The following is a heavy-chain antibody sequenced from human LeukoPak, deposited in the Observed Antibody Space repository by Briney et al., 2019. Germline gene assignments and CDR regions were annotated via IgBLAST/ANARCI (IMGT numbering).Heavy chain of an antibody. CDR1: EFTFSGYY. CDR3: AKRRSGWYFDY. V-gene: IGHV3-11*03. J-gene: IGHJ4*02. CDR2: ISSSSTYT. D-gene: IGHD6-19*01. Sequence: PGGSLRLSCAASEFTFSGYYMSWIRQAPGKGLEWVSYISSSSTYTNYADSVKGRFTISRDNAKNSLYLQMNSLRAEDTAVYYCAKRRSGWYFDYWGQGTLVTVSS.